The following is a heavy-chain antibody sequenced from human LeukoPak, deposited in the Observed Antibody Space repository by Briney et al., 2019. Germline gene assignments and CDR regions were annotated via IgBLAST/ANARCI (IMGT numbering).Heavy chain of an antibody. CDR3: TRDETGIDY. Sequence: GGSLRLSCAASGFIFDDFGMTWVRQAPGKGLEWVSSINWNGDITPYAESVKGRFTISRDNAKNALYLQMNSLRPEDTALYFCTRDETGIDYWGQGTLVTVSS. V-gene: IGHV3-20*04. CDR1: GFIFDDFG. J-gene: IGHJ4*02. D-gene: IGHD1-1*01. CDR2: INWNGDIT.